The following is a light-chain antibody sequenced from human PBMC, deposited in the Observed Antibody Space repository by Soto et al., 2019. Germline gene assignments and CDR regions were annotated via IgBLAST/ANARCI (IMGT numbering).Light chain of an antibody. Sequence: QSALTQPPSASGSPGQSVTISCTGTSSDVGGYNYVPWYQHHPGKAPKLMIYEVSNRPSGVPDRFSGSKSGNTASLTVSGLQAEDEADYYCNSYAGSNNVVFGGGTKLTVL. CDR1: SSDVGGYNY. V-gene: IGLV2-8*01. CDR3: NSYAGSNNVV. J-gene: IGLJ2*01. CDR2: EVS.